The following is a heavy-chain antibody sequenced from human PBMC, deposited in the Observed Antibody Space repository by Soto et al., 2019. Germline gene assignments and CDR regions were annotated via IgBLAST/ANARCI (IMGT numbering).Heavy chain of an antibody. J-gene: IGHJ4*02. Sequence: GGSLRLSCAASGFTFSSYGMHWVRQAPGKGLEWVAVISYDGSNKYYADSVKGRFTISRDNSKNTLYLQMNSLRAEDTAVYYCAKDCIVGDPSVKAPCPDFDYWGQGTLVTVSS. D-gene: IGHD1-26*01. CDR3: AKDCIVGDPSVKAPCPDFDY. V-gene: IGHV3-30*18. CDR2: ISYDGSNK. CDR1: GFTFSSYG.